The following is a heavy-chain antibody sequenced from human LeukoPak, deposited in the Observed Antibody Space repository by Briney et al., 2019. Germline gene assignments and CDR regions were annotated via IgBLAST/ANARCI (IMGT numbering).Heavy chain of an antibody. D-gene: IGHD2-15*01. V-gene: IGHV1-69*05. Sequence: ASVKVSCKASGGTFSSYAISWVRQAPGQGLEWMGGIIPIFGTANYAQKFQGRVTITTDESTSTAYMELSSLRSEDTAVYYCASVGYCSGGSCYGLAFDIWGQGTMVTVSS. CDR1: GGTFSSYA. J-gene: IGHJ3*02. CDR2: IIPIFGTA. CDR3: ASVGYCSGGSCYGLAFDI.